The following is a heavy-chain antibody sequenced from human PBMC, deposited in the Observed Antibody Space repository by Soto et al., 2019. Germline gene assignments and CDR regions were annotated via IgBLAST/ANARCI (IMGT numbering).Heavy chain of an antibody. CDR1: GFTFRDYY. J-gene: IGHJ6*04. Sequence: GGLLRLPCAASGFTFRDYYMSWIRQAPGKGLVWVSRINSDGSSTSYADSVKGRFTISRDNAKNTLYLQMNSLRAEDTAVYYCARDKSDIVVVVAAQNVWGKGTTVTVSS. D-gene: IGHD2-15*01. CDR2: INSDGSST. CDR3: ARDKSDIVVVVAAQNV. V-gene: IGHV3-74*01.